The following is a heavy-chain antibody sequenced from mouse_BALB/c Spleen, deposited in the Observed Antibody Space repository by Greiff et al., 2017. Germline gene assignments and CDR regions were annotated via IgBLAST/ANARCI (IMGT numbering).Heavy chain of an antibody. CDR1: GFNIKDTY. CDR2: IDPANGNT. V-gene: IGHV14-3*02. D-gene: IGHD1-2*01. CDR3: ARSYGPYAMDY. Sequence: EVKLMESGAELVKPGASVKLSCTASGFNIKDTYMHWVKQRPEQGLEWIGRIDPANGNTKYDPKFQGKATITADTSSNTAYLQLSSLTSEDTAVYYCARSYGPYAMDYWGQGTSVTVSS. J-gene: IGHJ4*01.